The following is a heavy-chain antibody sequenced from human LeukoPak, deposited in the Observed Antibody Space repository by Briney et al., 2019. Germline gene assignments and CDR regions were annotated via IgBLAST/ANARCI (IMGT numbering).Heavy chain of an antibody. CDR1: GGSISNYY. J-gene: IGHJ4*02. CDR3: ARGADYCWYN. Sequence: SETLSLTCTVSGGSISNYYWYWMRQPPGKGLEWIGHTFYSGNANYNPSLKSRVTISVDKSKNQFSLKLTSVTAADTAVYYCARGADYCWYNWGQGTLVTVSS. CDR2: TFYSGNA. V-gene: IGHV4-59*12. D-gene: IGHD4/OR15-4a*01.